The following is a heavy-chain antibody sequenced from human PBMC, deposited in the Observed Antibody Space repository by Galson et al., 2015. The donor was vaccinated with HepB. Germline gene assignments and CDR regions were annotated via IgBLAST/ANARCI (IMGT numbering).Heavy chain of an antibody. CDR1: GFTFTSYA. CDR2: INTNTGNP. Sequence: SVKVSCKASGFTFTSYAMNWVRQAPGQGLEWMGWINTNTGNPTYAQGFTGRFVFSLDTSVSTAYLQISSLKAEDTAVYYCARDGLTLLWFGEFSLDYGMDVWGQGTTVTVSS. J-gene: IGHJ6*02. V-gene: IGHV7-4-1*02. D-gene: IGHD3-10*01. CDR3: ARDGLTLLWFGEFSLDYGMDV.